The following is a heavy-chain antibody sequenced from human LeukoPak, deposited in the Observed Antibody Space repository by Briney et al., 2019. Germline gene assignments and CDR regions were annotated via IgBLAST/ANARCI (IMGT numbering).Heavy chain of an antibody. V-gene: IGHV3-21*01. CDR1: GSTFSSYS. D-gene: IGHD3-22*01. J-gene: IGHJ4*02. Sequence: PGGSLRLSCAASGSTFSSYSMNWVRQAPGKGLEWVSSISSSSSYIYYADSVKGRFTISRDNAKNSLYLQMNSLRAEDTAVYYCARGEYYYDSSGYPDHFDYWGQGTLVTVSS. CDR2: ISSSSSYI. CDR3: ARGEYYYDSSGYPDHFDY.